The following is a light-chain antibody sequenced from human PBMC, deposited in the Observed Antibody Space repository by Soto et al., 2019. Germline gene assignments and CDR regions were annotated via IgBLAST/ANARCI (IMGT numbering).Light chain of an antibody. CDR2: GAS. CDR3: QQYGTSPT. J-gene: IGKJ1*01. CDR1: QSVSSSY. V-gene: IGKV3-20*01. Sequence: EILLTQSPCTLSLSPGERATLSCRASQSVSSSYLAWYQQKPGQAPSLLIYGASSRATGIPDRLSGSGSGTDFTLTISRLEPEDSAVYYCQQYGTSPTFGQGTKVDIK.